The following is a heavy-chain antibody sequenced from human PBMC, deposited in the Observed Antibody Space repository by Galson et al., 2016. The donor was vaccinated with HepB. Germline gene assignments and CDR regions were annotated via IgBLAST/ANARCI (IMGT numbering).Heavy chain of an antibody. V-gene: IGHV1-46*01. CDR2: INPSAGRA. CDR1: GYIFTNFY. D-gene: IGHD2-2*01. Sequence: SVKVSCKASGYIFTNFYIHWVRQAPGQGLEWMGTINPSAGRANYAQKFQGRVFMTSDTSTDTVYMERNSLSPEDAAVYYCARGGYCSTDACYFYDALDVWGQGTTITVSS. J-gene: IGHJ6*02. CDR3: ARGGYCSTDACYFYDALDV.